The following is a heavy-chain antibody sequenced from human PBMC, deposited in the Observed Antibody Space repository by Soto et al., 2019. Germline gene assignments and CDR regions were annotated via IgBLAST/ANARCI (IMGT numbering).Heavy chain of an antibody. CDR1: GGSISSYY. CDR3: ARGSYGDQEQYYYYGMDV. D-gene: IGHD4-17*01. CDR2: IYYSGST. V-gene: IGHV4-59*01. Sequence: SETLSLTCTVSGGSISSYYWSWIRQPPGKGLEWIGYIYYSGSTNYNPSLKSRVTISVDTSKNQFSLKLSSVTAADTAVYYCARGSYGDQEQYYYYGMDVWGQG. J-gene: IGHJ6*02.